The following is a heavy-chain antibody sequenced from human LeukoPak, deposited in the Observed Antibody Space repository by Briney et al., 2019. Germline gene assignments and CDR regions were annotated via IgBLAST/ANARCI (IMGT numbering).Heavy chain of an antibody. J-gene: IGHJ4*02. CDR1: GFTFSNAW. V-gene: IGHV3-15*01. CDR2: IKSKTDGCTT. Sequence: PGGSLRLSCAASGFTFSNAWMSWVRQAPGKGLEWVGRIKSKTDGCTTDYAAPVKCRFAISRDDSKNTLYLQMNSLKTEDTAVYYCTTDNRTLLYYYGSGSSYYFDYWGQGTLVTVSS. CDR3: TTDNRTLLYYYGSGSSYYFDY. D-gene: IGHD3-10*01.